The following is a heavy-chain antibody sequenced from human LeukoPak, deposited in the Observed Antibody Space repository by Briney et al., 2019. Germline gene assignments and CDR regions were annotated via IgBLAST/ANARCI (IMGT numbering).Heavy chain of an antibody. CDR3: AIWFGERFDP. V-gene: IGHV4-34*01. CDR1: GGSFNGYY. CDR2: INHSGST. D-gene: IGHD3-10*01. J-gene: IGHJ5*02. Sequence: SETLSLTCAVYGGSFNGYYWSWIRQPPGKGLEWIGEINHSGSTNYNPSLKSRVTISVDTSKNQFSLKLSSVTAADTAVYYCAIWFGERFDPWGQGTLVTVSS.